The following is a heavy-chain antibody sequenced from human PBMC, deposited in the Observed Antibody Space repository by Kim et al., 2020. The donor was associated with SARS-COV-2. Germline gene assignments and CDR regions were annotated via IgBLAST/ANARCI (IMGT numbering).Heavy chain of an antibody. Sequence: GGSLRLSCAASRFTFSSYWMHWVRQAPGKGLVWVSRINSDESSTGYADSVKGRFTISRDNAKNTLYLQMNSLRAEDTAVYYCVRSGYYRFDAYHIWGQGTMVTVPS. CDR2: INSDESST. V-gene: IGHV3-74*01. D-gene: IGHD3-3*01. J-gene: IGHJ3*02. CDR3: VRSGYYRFDAYHI. CDR1: RFTFSSYW.